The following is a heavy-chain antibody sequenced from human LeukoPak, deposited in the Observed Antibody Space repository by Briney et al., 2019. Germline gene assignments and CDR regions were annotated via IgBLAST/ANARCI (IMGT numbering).Heavy chain of an antibody. CDR3: ARDHAPRVSFHDYGDLDAFDI. CDR2: ISSSGSVI. CDR1: GFTFSDYY. D-gene: IGHD4-17*01. V-gene: IGHV3-11*01. J-gene: IGHJ3*02. Sequence: GGSLRLSCAASGFTFSDYYMSWIRQAPGKGLEWVSYISSSGSVIYYADSVKGRFTISRDNAKNSLYLQMNSLRAEDTAVYYCARDHAPRVSFHDYGDLDAFDIWGQGTMVTVSS.